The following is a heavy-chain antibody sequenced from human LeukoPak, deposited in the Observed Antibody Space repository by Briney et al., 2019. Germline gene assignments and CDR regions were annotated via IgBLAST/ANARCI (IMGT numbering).Heavy chain of an antibody. D-gene: IGHD6-19*01. V-gene: IGHV3-7*01. J-gene: IGHJ4*02. CDR2: IKQDGSEK. Sequence: GGSLRLSCAASGFTFSSYWMSWVRQAPGKGPEWVANIKQDGSEKYYVDSVKGRFTISRDNAKNSLYLQMNSLRAEDTAVYYCARDREAVADYYFDYWGQGTLVTVSS. CDR3: ARDREAVADYYFDY. CDR1: GFTFSSYW.